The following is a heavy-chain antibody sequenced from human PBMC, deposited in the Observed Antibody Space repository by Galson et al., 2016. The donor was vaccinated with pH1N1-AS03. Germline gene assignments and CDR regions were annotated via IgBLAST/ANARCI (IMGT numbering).Heavy chain of an antibody. Sequence: SLRLSCAASGFTFSTYWMSWVRQAPGKGLEWVANIKPDGSQTYYVDSVKGRFTISRDNSKNSLCLQMNSLRAEDTAVYYCARAGDDLWGDSKYGAGYWGQGTLVTVSS. V-gene: IGHV3-7*01. J-gene: IGHJ4*02. CDR2: IKPDGSQT. CDR1: GFTFSTYW. CDR3: ARAGDDLWGDSKYGAGY. D-gene: IGHD3-3*01.